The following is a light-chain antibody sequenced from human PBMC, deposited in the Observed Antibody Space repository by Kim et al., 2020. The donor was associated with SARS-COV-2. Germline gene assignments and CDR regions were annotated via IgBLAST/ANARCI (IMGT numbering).Light chain of an antibody. V-gene: IGKV1-12*01. CDR3: QQAHSIPVT. CDR2: AAS. J-gene: IGKJ4*01. Sequence: DIQMTQSPSSVSASVGDKVTITCRASQGINSYLAWYQQKPGTAPKLLIYAASNLQSGVPSRFSGSGSGTDFTLTINSLQPEDFATYYCQQAHSIPVTFGGGTKLEI. CDR1: QGINSY.